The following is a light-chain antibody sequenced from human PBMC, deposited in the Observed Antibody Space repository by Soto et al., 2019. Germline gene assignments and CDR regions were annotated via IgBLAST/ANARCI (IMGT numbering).Light chain of an antibody. V-gene: IGLV1-47*01. CDR1: RSNIKSNY. CDR2: RNN. Sequence: QSVLTQPPSASGTPGQRVTISCSGSRSNIKSNYVYWYQQLPGTAPKLVIYRNNERPSGVPDRFSGSKSGTSASLAISGRRSEDEADYYCAVWDDSLSGPVFGGGTKVTVL. CDR3: AVWDDSLSGPV. J-gene: IGLJ3*02.